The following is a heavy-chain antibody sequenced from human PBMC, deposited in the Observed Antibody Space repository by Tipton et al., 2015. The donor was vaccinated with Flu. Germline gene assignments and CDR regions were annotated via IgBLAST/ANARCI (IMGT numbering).Heavy chain of an antibody. V-gene: IGHV4-61*02. CDR1: GGSISSGSYY. D-gene: IGHD5-24*01. J-gene: IGHJ4*02. CDR3: ARGGDGYNPIDY. CDR2: IYTSGST. Sequence: TLSLTCTVSGGSISSGSYYWSWIRQPAGKGLEWIGRIYTSGSTNYNPSLKSRVTISVDTSKNQFSLKLSSVPAADTAVYYCARGGDGYNPIDYWGQGTLVTVSS.